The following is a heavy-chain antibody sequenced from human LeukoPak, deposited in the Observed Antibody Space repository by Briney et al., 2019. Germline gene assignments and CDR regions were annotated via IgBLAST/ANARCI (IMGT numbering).Heavy chain of an antibody. CDR3: GNSPVLGYYYDRSGAHTYFDY. Sequence: WETLSLTCTVSGGSISSYYWSWIRQPPGKGLEWIGYIYYSGSTNYNPSLKSRVTISVDTSKNQFSLKLSSVTAADTAVYYCGNSPVLGYYYDRSGAHTYFDYWGQRTLVTVSS. CDR1: GGSISSYY. D-gene: IGHD3-22*01. V-gene: IGHV4-59*01. CDR2: IYYSGST. J-gene: IGHJ4*02.